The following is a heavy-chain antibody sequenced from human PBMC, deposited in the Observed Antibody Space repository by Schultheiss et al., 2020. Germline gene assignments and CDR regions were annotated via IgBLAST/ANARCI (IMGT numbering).Heavy chain of an antibody. J-gene: IGHJ3*02. CDR2: IYHSAGP. CDR1: GDSISTTNW. D-gene: IGHD3-3*01. V-gene: IGHV4-4*02. Sequence: SETLSLTCAVSGDSISTTNWWNWVRQPPGKGLEWIGEIYHSAGPNYNPSLKSRVTMSVDKSNNQCSLKLSSVTAADTAVYYCARVGGLRFLEWFWFGAFDIWGQGTMVTVSS. CDR3: ARVGGLRFLEWFWFGAFDI.